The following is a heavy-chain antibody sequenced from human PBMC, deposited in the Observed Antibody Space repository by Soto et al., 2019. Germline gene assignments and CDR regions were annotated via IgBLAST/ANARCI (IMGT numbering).Heavy chain of an antibody. CDR1: GFTFSSYG. CDR3: AKDIGIKTTVVTRAHY. CDR2: VSYDGSNK. V-gene: IGHV3-30*18. D-gene: IGHD4-17*01. Sequence: QVQLVESGGGVVQPGRSLRLSCAASGFTFSSYGMHWVRQAPGKGLEWVAVVSYDGSNKYYADSVKGRFTISRDNSKNTLYLQMNSLRAEDTAVYYCAKDIGIKTTVVTRAHYWGQGTLVTVSS. J-gene: IGHJ4*02.